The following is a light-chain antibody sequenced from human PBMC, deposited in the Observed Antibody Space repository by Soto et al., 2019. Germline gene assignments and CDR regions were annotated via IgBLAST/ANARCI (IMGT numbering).Light chain of an antibody. J-gene: IGLJ1*01. CDR3: CSYAGSYTYV. CDR2: DVS. CDR1: SSDVGGYNY. V-gene: IGLV2-11*01. Sequence: QSALTQPRSVSGSPGQSVTISWTGTSSDVGGYNYVSWYQQHPGKAPELMIYDVSKRPSGVPDRFSGSKSGNTASLTISGLQAEDEADYYCCSYAGSYTYVFGTGTKLTVL.